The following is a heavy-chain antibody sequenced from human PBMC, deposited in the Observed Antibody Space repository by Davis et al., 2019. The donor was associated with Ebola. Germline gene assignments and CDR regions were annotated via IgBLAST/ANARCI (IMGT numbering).Heavy chain of an antibody. CDR1: GYSFASYW. V-gene: IGHV5-51*01. J-gene: IGHJ3*02. CDR2: IYPGDSDT. Sequence: KVSCKGSGYSFASYWIAWVRQMPGKGLEWMGIIYPGDSDTRYNPSFQGQVTISADKSISTAYLQWSSLKASDTAIYYCARHKSPDAFDIWGQGTMVTVSS. CDR3: ARHKSPDAFDI.